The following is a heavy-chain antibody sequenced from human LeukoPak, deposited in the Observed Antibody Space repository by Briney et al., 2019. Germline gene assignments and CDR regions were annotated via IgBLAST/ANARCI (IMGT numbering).Heavy chain of an antibody. Sequence: SETLSLTCTVSGGSISSGGYYWSWIRQPPGKGLEWIGYIYHSGSTYYNPSLKSRVTISVDRSKNQFSLKLSSVAAADTAVYYCARTLEGALDYWGQGTLVTVSS. V-gene: IGHV4-30-2*01. D-gene: IGHD1-26*01. CDR2: IYHSGST. J-gene: IGHJ4*02. CDR3: ARTLEGALDY. CDR1: GGSISSGGYY.